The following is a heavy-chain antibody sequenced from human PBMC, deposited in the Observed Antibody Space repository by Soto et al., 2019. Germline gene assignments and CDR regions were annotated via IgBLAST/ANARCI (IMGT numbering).Heavy chain of an antibody. J-gene: IGHJ4*02. Sequence: EVQLLESGGGLVQPGGSLTLSCAASGFTFSTYAMTWVRQAPGKGLEWVSTISDSDGSTYYADSVKGRFTISRDNSKNTVYLQMNSPRAEDTAVYYCAKEVEGGWYYFDYWGQGTLVTVSS. V-gene: IGHV3-23*01. CDR2: ISDSDGST. CDR1: GFTFSTYA. CDR3: AKEVEGGWYYFDY. D-gene: IGHD2-15*01.